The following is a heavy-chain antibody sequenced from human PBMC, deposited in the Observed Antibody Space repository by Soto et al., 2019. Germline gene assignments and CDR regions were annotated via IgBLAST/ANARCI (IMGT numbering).Heavy chain of an antibody. CDR2: INHSGST. Sequence: SETLSLTCAVYGGSFSGYYWSWIRQPPGKGLEWIGEINHSGSTNYNPSLKSRVTISVDTSKNQFSLKLSSVTAADTAVYYCARGNYGSGSYYKIPPPDAFDIWGQGTMVTVSS. V-gene: IGHV4-34*01. CDR1: GGSFSGYY. CDR3: ARGNYGSGSYYKIPPPDAFDI. J-gene: IGHJ3*02. D-gene: IGHD3-10*01.